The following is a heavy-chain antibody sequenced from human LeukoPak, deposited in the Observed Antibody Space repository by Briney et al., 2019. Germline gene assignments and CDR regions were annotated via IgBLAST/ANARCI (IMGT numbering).Heavy chain of an antibody. CDR2: IYYSGST. J-gene: IGHJ6*03. CDR3: ARTPSITIFGVVGSLQDIYYYYMDV. V-gene: IGHV4-59*01. D-gene: IGHD3-3*01. Sequence: KPSETLSLTCTVSGGSISSYYWSWIRQPPGKGLEWIGYIYYSGSTNYNPSLKSRVTISVDTSKNQFSLKLSSVTAADTAVYYCARTPSITIFGVVGSLQDIYYYYMDVWGKGTTVTVSS. CDR1: GGSISSYY.